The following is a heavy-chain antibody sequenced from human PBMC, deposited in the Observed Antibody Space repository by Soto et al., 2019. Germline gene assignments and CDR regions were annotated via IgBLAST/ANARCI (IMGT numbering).Heavy chain of an antibody. D-gene: IGHD2-8*01. CDR3: ARDWGCTNGVCPDAFDY. V-gene: IGHV3-21*01. Sequence: PGGSLRLSCAASEFMFNNFAMNWVRQAPGKGLEWVSSISSSSSYIYYADSVKGRFTISRDNAKNSLYLQMNSLRAEDTAVYYCARDWGCTNGVCPDAFDYWGQGTLVTVSS. J-gene: IGHJ4*02. CDR2: ISSSSSYI. CDR1: EFMFNNFA.